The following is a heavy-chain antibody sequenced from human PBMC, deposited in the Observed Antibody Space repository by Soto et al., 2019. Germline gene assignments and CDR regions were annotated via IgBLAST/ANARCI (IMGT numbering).Heavy chain of an antibody. CDR1: GYIFAGYW. V-gene: IGHV5-10-1*01. Sequence: PGGSLKISCKGPGYIFAGYWITWVRQKPGKGLEWMGRIDPSDSQTYYSPSFRGHVTISVTKSITTVFLQSSSLRASDTAMYYCARQIYDSDTGPNFQYYFDSWGQGTPVTVSS. D-gene: IGHD3-22*01. CDR2: IDPSDSQT. J-gene: IGHJ4*02. CDR3: ARQIYDSDTGPNFQYYFDS.